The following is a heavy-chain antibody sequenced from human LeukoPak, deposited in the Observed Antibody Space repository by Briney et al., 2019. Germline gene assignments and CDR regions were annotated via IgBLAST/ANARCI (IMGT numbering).Heavy chain of an antibody. CDR1: GYTFTSHY. Sequence: ASVKVSCKASGYTFTSHYTHWVRQAPGQGLEWMGVINPTGSTTTYAKKLQGRVIMTRDTSTNTDYMELSNLRSEDTAVYYCARDPPSIFGVVDKWGHYFDYWGQGTLVTVSS. CDR2: INPTGSTT. D-gene: IGHD3-3*01. J-gene: IGHJ4*02. V-gene: IGHV1-46*04. CDR3: ARDPPSIFGVVDKWGHYFDY.